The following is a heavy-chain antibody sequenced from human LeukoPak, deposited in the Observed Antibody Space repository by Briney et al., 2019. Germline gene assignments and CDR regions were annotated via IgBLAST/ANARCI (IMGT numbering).Heavy chain of an antibody. V-gene: IGHV4-59*01. CDR2: TYYSGST. D-gene: IGHD6-13*01. CDR3: AREYLGSSSWFQN. CDR1: GGSISSYY. Sequence: SETLSLTCTVSGGSISSYYWSWIRQPPGKRLEWIGYTYYSGSTNYNPSLKSRVTISVDTSKNQFSLKLSSVTAADTAVYYCAREYLGSSSWFQNWGQGTLVTVSS. J-gene: IGHJ1*01.